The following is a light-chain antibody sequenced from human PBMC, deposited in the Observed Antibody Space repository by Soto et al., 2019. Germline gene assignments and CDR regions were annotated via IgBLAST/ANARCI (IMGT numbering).Light chain of an antibody. J-gene: IGKJ2*03. CDR1: QSIRTY. Sequence: DIQVTQSPSSLSASVGDRVTITCRASQSIRTYLNWYQQRPGKPPKLLIHTASPLQSGVPSRFSGSGSGTDVTLTISSLQTEDFATYYCQETYSTLNSFGQGTKLEIK. CDR2: TAS. V-gene: IGKV1-39*01. CDR3: QETYSTLNS.